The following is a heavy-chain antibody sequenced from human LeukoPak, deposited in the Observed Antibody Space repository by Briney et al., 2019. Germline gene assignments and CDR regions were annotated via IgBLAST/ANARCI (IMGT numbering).Heavy chain of an antibody. CDR3: ARDRLDIVVVVAATLDYGMDV. J-gene: IGHJ6*02. V-gene: IGHV1-46*01. CDR2: INPSGGST. CDR1: GYTFTSYY. Sequence: ASVMVSCKASGYTFTSYYMHWVRLAPGQGLEWMGIINPSGGSTSYAQKFQGRVTMTRDTSTSTVYMELSSLRSEDTAVYYCARDRLDIVVVVAATLDYGMDVWGQGTTVTVS. D-gene: IGHD2-15*01.